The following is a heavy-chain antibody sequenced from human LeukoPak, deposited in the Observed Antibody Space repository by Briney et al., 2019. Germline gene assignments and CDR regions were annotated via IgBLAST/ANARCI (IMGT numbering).Heavy chain of an antibody. J-gene: IGHJ4*02. Sequence: GGSLRLSCAATGFTFSSYGMHWVRQAPGKGLEWVSSISNSGSYIYYADSVKGRFTISRDNAKNSLYLQMNSLRAEDTAVYYCANHLACGSTSCPPFDYWGQGTLVTVSS. CDR3: ANHLACGSTSCPPFDY. V-gene: IGHV3-21*01. CDR1: GFTFSSYG. CDR2: ISNSGSYI. D-gene: IGHD2-2*01.